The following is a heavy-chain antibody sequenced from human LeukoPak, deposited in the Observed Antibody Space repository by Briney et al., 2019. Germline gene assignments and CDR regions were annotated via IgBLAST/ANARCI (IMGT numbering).Heavy chain of an antibody. Sequence: GGSLRLSCAASGFTFSSYDMHWVRQATGKGLEWVSAIGTAGDTYYPGSVKGRFTISRENAKNSLYLQMNSLRAGDTAVYYCARGIRYYDFWSGPTANWFDPWGQGTLVTVSS. V-gene: IGHV3-13*01. CDR3: ARGIRYYDFWSGPTANWFDP. CDR1: GFTFSSYD. J-gene: IGHJ5*02. CDR2: IGTAGDT. D-gene: IGHD3-3*01.